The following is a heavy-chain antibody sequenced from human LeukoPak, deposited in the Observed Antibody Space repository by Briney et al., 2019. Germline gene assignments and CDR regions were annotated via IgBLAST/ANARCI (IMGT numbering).Heavy chain of an antibody. V-gene: IGHV4-59*02. CDR1: GDSVTSHG. Sequence: SETLSLSCSVSGDSVTSHGWSWVRQPPGKGLEWIGYAYASGINSDNCNPSLKSRVTISIDTSRNQFSLRLNSMTAADTAFYYCARDIRGSLDFSGQGTLVTVSS. D-gene: IGHD3-10*01. CDR2: AYASGINSD. CDR3: ARDIRGSLDF. J-gene: IGHJ4*02.